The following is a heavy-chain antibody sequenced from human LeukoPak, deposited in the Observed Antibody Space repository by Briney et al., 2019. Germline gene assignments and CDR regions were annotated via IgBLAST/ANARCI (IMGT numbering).Heavy chain of an antibody. Sequence: SETLSLTCTVFGGSMSGYYGTWIRQPAGKGVEWIGRIYSGGTTTYNPSLKSRVTISLDKSKNQFSLKLSALTAADTAVYFWARDDYCGYSATMDVWGKGTSVTVSS. J-gene: IGHJ6*04. CDR3: ARDDYCGYSATMDV. D-gene: IGHD4-23*01. CDR2: IYSGGTT. CDR1: GGSMSGYY. V-gene: IGHV4-4*07.